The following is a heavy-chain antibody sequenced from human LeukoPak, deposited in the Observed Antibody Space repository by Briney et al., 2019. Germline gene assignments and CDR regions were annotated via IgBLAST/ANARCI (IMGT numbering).Heavy chain of an antibody. J-gene: IGHJ4*02. CDR2: IYYSGST. D-gene: IGHD3-22*01. V-gene: IGHV4-39*01. Sequence: PSETLSLTCTVSGGSISSSSYYWGWIRQPPGKGLEWIGSIYYSGSTYYKPPLKSRATISVDTSKNQFSLKLSSVTAADTAVYYCARHRDSSGYIIHYWGQGTLVTVSS. CDR3: ARHRDSSGYIIHY. CDR1: GGSISSSSYY.